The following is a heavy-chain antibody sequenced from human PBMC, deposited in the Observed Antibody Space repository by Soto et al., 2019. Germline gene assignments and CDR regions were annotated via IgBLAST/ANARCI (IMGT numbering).Heavy chain of an antibody. CDR3: ARRSFEYSSSSDPGFFDY. V-gene: IGHV4-39*01. J-gene: IGHJ4*02. Sequence: SETLSLTCTVSGGSISRSSYYWGWIRQPPGKGLEWIGTIYYSGSTFYNLSLKSRVTISVDTSKAQFSLKLSSVTVADTAVYYCARRSFEYSSSSDPGFFDYWGQGTPVTVSS. D-gene: IGHD6-6*01. CDR1: GGSISRSSYY. CDR2: IYYSGST.